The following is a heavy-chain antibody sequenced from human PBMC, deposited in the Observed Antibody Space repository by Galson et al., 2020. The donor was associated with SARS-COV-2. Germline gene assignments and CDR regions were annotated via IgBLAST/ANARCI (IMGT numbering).Heavy chain of an antibody. J-gene: IGHJ4*02. Sequence: KISCKASGGTFSSYAISWVRQAPGQGLEWMGRIIPILGIANYAQKFQGRVTITADKSTSTAYMELSSLRSEDTAVYYCARDPDIAVAGNSDYWGQGTLVTVSS. CDR1: GGTFSSYA. CDR3: ARDPDIAVAGNSDY. CDR2: IIPILGIA. V-gene: IGHV1-69*04. D-gene: IGHD6-19*01.